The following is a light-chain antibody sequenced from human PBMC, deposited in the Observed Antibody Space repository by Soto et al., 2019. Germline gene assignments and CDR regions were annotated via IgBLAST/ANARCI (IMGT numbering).Light chain of an antibody. CDR1: RSVGSY. Sequence: EIVLTQSPATLSLSPGDSATLSCRASRSVGSYLAWYQQKSGQAPRLLIYDASIRATGIPARFSGSGSGAAYTLTISSLEPEDFGVYYCQQRSNWYTFGQGTKVDI. J-gene: IGKJ2*01. V-gene: IGKV3-11*01. CDR2: DAS. CDR3: QQRSNWYT.